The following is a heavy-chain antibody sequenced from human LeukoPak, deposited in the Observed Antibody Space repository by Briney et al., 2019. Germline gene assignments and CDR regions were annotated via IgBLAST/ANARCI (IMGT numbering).Heavy chain of an antibody. V-gene: IGHV4-59*01. CDR1: GASISSYS. J-gene: IGHJ3*02. Sequence: PSETLSLTCTVSGASISSYSWTWIRQPPGKGLEWIGYLHYSGSTNYKPSLKSRVTISVDTSKNQFSLRLSSVTAADTAVYYCARDLDWDDGFDIWGQGTMVTVFS. CDR3: ARDLDWDDGFDI. CDR2: LHYSGST. D-gene: IGHD3/OR15-3a*01.